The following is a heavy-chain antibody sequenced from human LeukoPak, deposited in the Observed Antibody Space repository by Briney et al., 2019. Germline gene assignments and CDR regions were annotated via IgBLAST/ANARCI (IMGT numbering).Heavy chain of an antibody. D-gene: IGHD2-2*01. CDR2: INQSGSI. Sequence: SETLSLTCTVSDGSISSSSYYWSWIRQPPGKGLEWIGEINQSGSINYNPSLKSRVTISVDTSKNQFSLKVTSVTAADTAVYYCARGPRYCSSTSCYELDYWGQGTLVTVFS. CDR3: ARGPRYCSSTSCYELDY. V-gene: IGHV4-39*07. J-gene: IGHJ4*02. CDR1: DGSISSSSYY.